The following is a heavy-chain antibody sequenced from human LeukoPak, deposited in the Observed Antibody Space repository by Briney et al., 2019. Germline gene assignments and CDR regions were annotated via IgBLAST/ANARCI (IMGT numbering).Heavy chain of an antibody. CDR2: IGVTGET. Sequence: GGSLRLSCAASGFTFSKDDFHWVRQAPGKGLEGVAAIGVTGETYYADSVEGRFTISREDAANSLYLQMRSLGAGDKALYCGSRAACGGGSYYDFWGRGALVTVSS. CDR3: SRAACGGGSYYDF. D-gene: IGHD2-15*01. J-gene: IGHJ2*01. V-gene: IGHV3-13*01. CDR1: GFTFSKDD.